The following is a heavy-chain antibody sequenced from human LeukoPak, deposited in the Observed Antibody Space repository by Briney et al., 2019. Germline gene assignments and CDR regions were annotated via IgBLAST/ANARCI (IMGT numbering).Heavy chain of an antibody. CDR1: GFTFSTHG. J-gene: IGHJ4*02. Sequence: GGSLRLSCAASGFTFSTHGMNWVRQAPGKGLEWISYISSTSATYYADSVKGRFTISRDNPKNTMNLQMNSLRAEDTAVYYCAKGGGVIGRSYYFDYWGQGTLVTVSS. CDR2: ISSTSAT. V-gene: IGHV3-48*01. CDR3: AKGGGVIGRSYYFDY. D-gene: IGHD2-8*02.